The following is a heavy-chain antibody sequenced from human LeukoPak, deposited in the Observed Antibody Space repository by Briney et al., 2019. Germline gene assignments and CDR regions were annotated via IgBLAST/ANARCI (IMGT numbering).Heavy chain of an antibody. J-gene: IGHJ4*02. V-gene: IGHV4-39*07. CDR2: IYYSGST. Sequence: PSETLSLTCTVSGGSISSSSYYWGWIRQPPGKGLEWIGSIYYSGSTYYNPSLKSRVTISVDTSKNQFSLKLSSVTAADTAVYYCARGSPPKYWGQGTLVTVSS. CDR1: GGSISSSSYY. CDR3: ARGSPPKY.